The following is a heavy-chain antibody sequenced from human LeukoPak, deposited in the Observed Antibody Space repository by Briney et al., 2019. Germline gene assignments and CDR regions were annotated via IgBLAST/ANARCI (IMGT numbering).Heavy chain of an antibody. CDR3: ARVSSGNCDY. Sequence: PGGSLRLSCVASGFTFSSYEMNWVRQAPGKGLEWVSYISSSGRTVYYADSVKGRFTISRDNAKNSLYLQMNSLRPEDTAIYYCARVSSGNCDYWGQGTLVTVSS. D-gene: IGHD2-15*01. CDR1: GFTFSSYE. CDR2: ISSSGRTV. J-gene: IGHJ4*02. V-gene: IGHV3-48*03.